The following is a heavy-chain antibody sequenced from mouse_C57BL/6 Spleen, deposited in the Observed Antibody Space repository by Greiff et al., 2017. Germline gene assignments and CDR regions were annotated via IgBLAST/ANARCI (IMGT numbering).Heavy chain of an antibody. CDR3: ARDKGLGLDY. CDR2: SRNKANDYTT. Sequence: EVMLVESGGGLVQSGRSLRLSCATSGFTFSDFYMEWVRQAPGKGLEWIAASRNKANDYTTEYSASVKGRFIVSRDTSQSILYLQMNALRAEDTAIYYCARDKGLGLDYWGQGTTLTVSS. CDR1: GFTFSDFY. D-gene: IGHD4-1*01. V-gene: IGHV7-1*01. J-gene: IGHJ2*01.